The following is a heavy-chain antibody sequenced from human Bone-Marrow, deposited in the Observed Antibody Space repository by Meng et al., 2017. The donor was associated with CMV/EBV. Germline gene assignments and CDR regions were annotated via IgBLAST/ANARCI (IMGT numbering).Heavy chain of an antibody. D-gene: IGHD3-3*01. CDR2: MNPNSGNT. CDR1: GYTFTSYD. Sequence: ASVKVSCKASGYTFTSYDINWVRQATGQGLEWMGWMNPNSGNTGYAQKFQGRVTMTRNTSISTAYMELSSLRSEDTAVYYCARGSPLYYDFWSGYYPNYYYYGMDVWGQGTTVTASS. V-gene: IGHV1-8*01. J-gene: IGHJ6*02. CDR3: ARGSPLYYDFWSGYYPNYYYYGMDV.